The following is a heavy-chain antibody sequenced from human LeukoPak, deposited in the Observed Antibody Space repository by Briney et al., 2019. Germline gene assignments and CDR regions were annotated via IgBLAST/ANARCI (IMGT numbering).Heavy chain of an antibody. J-gene: IGHJ2*01. V-gene: IGHV3-23*01. CDR2: ITGSTTWT. Sequence: PGGSLRLSCEASGFTFGNFGMTCVRQAPGKGLQWVSGITGSTTWTYYAASVKGRFTVSRENSQNTLHLKMNSLRADDTAVYYCARELVSSGTGYFDLWGRGTLVTVSS. CDR3: ARELVSSGTGYFDL. D-gene: IGHD3-10*02. CDR1: GFTFGNFG.